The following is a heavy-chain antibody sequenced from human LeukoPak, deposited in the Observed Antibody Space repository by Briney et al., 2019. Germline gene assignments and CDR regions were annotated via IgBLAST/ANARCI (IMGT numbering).Heavy chain of an antibody. CDR1: GGTFSSYA. Sequence: SVKVSCKASGGTFSSYAISWVRQAPGQGLEWMGGIIPIFGTANYAQKFQGRVTITTDESTSTAYMELSSLRSEDTAVYYRARGYDSSGYYPSRYCYYMDVWGKGTTVTVSS. V-gene: IGHV1-69*05. D-gene: IGHD3-22*01. J-gene: IGHJ6*03. CDR3: ARGYDSSGYYPSRYCYYMDV. CDR2: IIPIFGTA.